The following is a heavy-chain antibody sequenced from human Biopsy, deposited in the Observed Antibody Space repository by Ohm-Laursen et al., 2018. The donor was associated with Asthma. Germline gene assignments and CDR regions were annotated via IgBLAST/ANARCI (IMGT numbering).Heavy chain of an antibody. CDR3: VRDGTDDAFDI. CDR1: GFTFSTYG. V-gene: IGHV3-30*03. D-gene: IGHD1-1*01. J-gene: IGHJ3*02. Sequence: SLRVSCAASGFTFSTYGMHWVRQAPGKGLEWVAVISYDGFNKDYGDSVKGRFTMARDNSKNTLDLQMTSLREEDTAVYYCVRDGTDDAFDIWGQGTVVSVSS. CDR2: ISYDGFNK.